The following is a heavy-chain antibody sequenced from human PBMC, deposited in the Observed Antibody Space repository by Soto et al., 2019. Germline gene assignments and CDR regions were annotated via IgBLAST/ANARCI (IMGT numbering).Heavy chain of an antibody. CDR2: IIPIFGTA. D-gene: IGHD5-18*01. J-gene: IGHJ3*02. CDR1: GGTFSSYA. CDR3: ASSRAPIQLWSKERLPAFDI. V-gene: IGHV1-69*13. Sequence: ASVKVSCKASGGTFSSYAISWVRQAPGQGLEWMGGIIPIFGTANYAQKFQGRVTITADESTSTAYMELSSLRSEGTAVYYCASSRAPIQLWSKERLPAFDIWGQGTMVTVSS.